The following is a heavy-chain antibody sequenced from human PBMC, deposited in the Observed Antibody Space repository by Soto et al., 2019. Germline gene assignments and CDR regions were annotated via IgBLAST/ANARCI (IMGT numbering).Heavy chain of an antibody. D-gene: IGHD3-10*01. V-gene: IGHV4-59*01. J-gene: IGHJ4*02. CDR1: CGSIGSYG. CDR2: IYYSGST. CDR3: ARAPRGNYGYPSFFDS. Sequence: ASVTLSLTCTVSCGSIGSYGWSWILQPPGKGLEWIGYIYYSGSTNYNPSLKSRVTISVDTSKNQFSLKLSSVTAADTAVYYCARAPRGNYGYPSFFDSWGLGTLVTVSS.